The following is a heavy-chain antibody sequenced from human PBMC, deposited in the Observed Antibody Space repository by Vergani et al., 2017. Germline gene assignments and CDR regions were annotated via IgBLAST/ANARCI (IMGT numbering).Heavy chain of an antibody. J-gene: IGHJ4*02. CDR2: IWYDGSNK. D-gene: IGHD2-2*02. CDR3: ARDYGRYCSSTSCYNVGY. V-gene: IGHV3-33*01. Sequence: QVQLVESGGGVVQPGRSLRLSCAASGFTFSSYGMHWVRQAPGKGLEWVAVIWYDGSNKYYADSVKGRFTISRDHSKNTLYLQMNSRRTEDTAVYYCARDYGRYCSSTSCYNVGYWGQGSLVTVSS. CDR1: GFTFSSYG.